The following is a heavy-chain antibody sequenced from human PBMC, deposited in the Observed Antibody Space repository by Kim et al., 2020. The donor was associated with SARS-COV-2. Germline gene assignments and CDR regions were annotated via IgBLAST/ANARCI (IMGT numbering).Heavy chain of an antibody. CDR2: INHSGST. V-gene: IGHV4-34*01. Sequence: SETLSLTCAVYGGSFSGYYWSWIRQPPGKGLEWIGEINHSGSTNYNPSLKSRVTISVDTSKNQFSLKLSSVTAADTAVYYCARGLSQTFGVWGQGTLVTV. J-gene: IGHJ4*02. CDR3: ARGLSQTFGV. CDR1: GGSFSGYY. D-gene: IGHD3-3*01.